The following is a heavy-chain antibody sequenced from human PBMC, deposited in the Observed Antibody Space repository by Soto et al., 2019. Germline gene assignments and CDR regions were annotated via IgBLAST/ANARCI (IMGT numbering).Heavy chain of an antibody. CDR3: ARLERSRAYASSGYYLRFDAFDF. D-gene: IGHD3-22*01. Sequence: SETLSLTCTVSGGSITSYYWSWTRQPPGKGLEGSGYIYYSGSTNYNPSLKSRVTISVDTSKNQFSLKLSSVTAADTGVYYCARLERSRAYASSGYYLRFDAFDFWGEGTMVTV. J-gene: IGHJ3*01. CDR1: GGSITSYY. V-gene: IGHV4-59*01. CDR2: IYYSGST.